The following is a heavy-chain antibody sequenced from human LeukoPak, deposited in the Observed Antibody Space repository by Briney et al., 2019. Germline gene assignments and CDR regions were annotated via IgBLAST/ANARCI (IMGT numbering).Heavy chain of an antibody. V-gene: IGHV1-69*13. D-gene: IGHD3-16*02. CDR1: GGTFSSYA. J-gene: IGHJ4*02. Sequence: SVKVSCKASGGTFSSYAISWVRQAPGQGLEWMGGIIPIFGTANYAQKFQGRVTTTADESTSTAYMELSSLRSEDTAVYYCARENYDYVWGSYRSLYYFDYWGQGTLVTVSS. CDR2: IIPIFGTA. CDR3: ARENYDYVWGSYRSLYYFDY.